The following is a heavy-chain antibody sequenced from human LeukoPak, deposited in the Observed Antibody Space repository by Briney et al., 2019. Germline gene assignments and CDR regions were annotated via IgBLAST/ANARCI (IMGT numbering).Heavy chain of an antibody. CDR1: GGSISSSSYY. J-gene: IGHJ4*02. CDR2: IYYSGST. D-gene: IGHD5-24*01. CDR3: ASQRRDGYNYGGTLDY. V-gene: IGHV4-39*01. Sequence: SETLSLTCTVSGGSISSSSYYWGWIRQPPGKGLEWIGSIYYSGSTYYNPSLKSRVTISVDTSKNQFSLKLSSVTAADTAVYYCASQRRDGYNYGGTLDYWGQGTLVTVSS.